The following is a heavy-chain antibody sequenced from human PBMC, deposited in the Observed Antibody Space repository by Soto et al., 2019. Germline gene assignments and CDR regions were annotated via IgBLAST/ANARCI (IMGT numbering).Heavy chain of an antibody. J-gene: IGHJ6*02. V-gene: IGHV3-48*02. CDR3: ASGDMRYYYGMDV. Sequence: LRLSCAASGFTFSSYSMNWVRQAPGKGLEWVSYISSSSSTIYYADSVKGRFTISRDNAKNSLYLQMNSLRDEDTAVYYCASGDMRYYYGMDVWGQGTTVTVSS. CDR2: ISSSSSTI. CDR1: GFTFSSYS. D-gene: IGHD2-15*01.